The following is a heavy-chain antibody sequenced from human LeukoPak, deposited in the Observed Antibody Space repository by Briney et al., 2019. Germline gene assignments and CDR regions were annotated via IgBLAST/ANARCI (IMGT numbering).Heavy chain of an antibody. CDR1: GYTFTGYY. D-gene: IGHD3-10*01. J-gene: IGHJ3*02. Sequence: ASVKVSCKASGYTFTGYYMHWVRQAPGQGLEWMGWINPNSGDTKYAQKFQGRVTMTRDTSISTAYMDLSRLRSDDTAVYYCARDTATYGSGSRYEDAFDIWGQGTMVTVSS. CDR3: ARDTATYGSGSRYEDAFDI. CDR2: INPNSGDT. V-gene: IGHV1-2*02.